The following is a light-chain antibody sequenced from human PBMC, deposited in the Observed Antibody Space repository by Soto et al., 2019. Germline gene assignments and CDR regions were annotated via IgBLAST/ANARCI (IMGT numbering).Light chain of an antibody. CDR3: QQYNNWPLT. CDR1: QSVSTN. J-gene: IGKJ5*01. CDR2: GAS. Sequence: IAITLTQATLSVPPGERAPLSCMASQSVSTNFAWYQQSPGQAPRLLFYGASIRATAVPARFTASGSGTEFTLTISCLQSEDFAVYYCQQYNNWPLTFGQGTRLEIK. V-gene: IGKV3-15*01.